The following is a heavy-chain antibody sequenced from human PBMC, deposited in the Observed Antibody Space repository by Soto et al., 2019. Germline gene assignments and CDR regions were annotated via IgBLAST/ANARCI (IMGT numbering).Heavy chain of an antibody. Sequence: AAVTFSCKASGYTFTGYYMHWVRQAPGQGLEWMGWINPNSGGTNYAQKFQGWVTMTRDTSISTAYMELSRLRSDDTAVYYCARDRYDFWSGTLDYWGQGTLVTVSS. CDR3: ARDRYDFWSGTLDY. CDR2: INPNSGGT. J-gene: IGHJ4*02. V-gene: IGHV1-2*04. D-gene: IGHD3-3*01. CDR1: GYTFTGYY.